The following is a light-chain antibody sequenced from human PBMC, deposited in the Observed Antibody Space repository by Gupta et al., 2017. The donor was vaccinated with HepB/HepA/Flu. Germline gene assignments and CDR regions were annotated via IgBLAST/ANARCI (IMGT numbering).Light chain of an antibody. Sequence: DSDLTQSPSSLSASVGDRVTMSCRASQGIGKHVAWYQQRPGEGPRLLIYTASTVKSGVPSRFSGSGSGTEFTLTISSRQPEDVATYYCQNEDSAPLTFGGGTKVDI. J-gene: IGKJ4*01. CDR1: QGIGKH. CDR2: TAS. V-gene: IGKV1-27*01. CDR3: QNEDSAPLT.